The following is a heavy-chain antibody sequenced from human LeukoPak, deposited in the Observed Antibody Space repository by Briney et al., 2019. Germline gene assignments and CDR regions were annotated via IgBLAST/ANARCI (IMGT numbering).Heavy chain of an antibody. V-gene: IGHV4-34*01. CDR2: INHSGST. Sequence: PSETLSLTCAVYGGSFSGYYWSWIRQPPGKGLEWIGEINHSGSTNYNPSLKSRVTISVDTSKNLFSLKLSSVTAADTAVYYCARDPPRYYDLWSGYWEFDYWGQGTLVTVSS. D-gene: IGHD3-3*01. CDR1: GGSFSGYY. CDR3: ARDPPRYYDLWSGYWEFDY. J-gene: IGHJ4*02.